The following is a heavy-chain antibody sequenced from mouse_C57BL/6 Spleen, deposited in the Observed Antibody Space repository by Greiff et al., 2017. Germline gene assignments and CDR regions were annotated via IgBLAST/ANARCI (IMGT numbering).Heavy chain of an antibody. CDR2: IHPNSGST. V-gene: IGHV1-64*01. D-gene: IGHD4-1*01. CDR1: GYTFTSYW. Sequence: QVHVKQPGAELVKPGASVKLSCKASGYTFTSYWMHWVKQRPGQGLEWIGMIHPNSGSTNYNEKFKSKATLTVDKSSSTAYMQLSSLTSEDSAVYYCAGELGWYFDVWGTGTTVTVSS. CDR3: AGELGWYFDV. J-gene: IGHJ1*03.